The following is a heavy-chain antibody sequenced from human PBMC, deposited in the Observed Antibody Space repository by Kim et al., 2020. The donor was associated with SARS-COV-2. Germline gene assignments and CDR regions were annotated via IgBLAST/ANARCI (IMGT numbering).Heavy chain of an antibody. CDR1: GGSFSGYY. Sequence: SETLSLTCAVYGGSFSGYYWSWIRQPPGKGLEWIGEINHSGSTNYNPSLKSRVTISVDTSKNQFSLKLSSVTAADTAVYYCARGRWGYSSGWSTYFQHWGQGTLGTVSS. CDR2: INHSGST. CDR3: ARGRWGYSSGWSTYFQH. V-gene: IGHV4-34*01. J-gene: IGHJ1*01. D-gene: IGHD6-19*01.